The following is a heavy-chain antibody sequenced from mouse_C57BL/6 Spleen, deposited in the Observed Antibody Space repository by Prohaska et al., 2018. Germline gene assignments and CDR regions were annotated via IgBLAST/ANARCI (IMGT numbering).Heavy chain of an antibody. CDR1: D. D-gene: IGHD1-1*01. CDR2: IYLRDGST. V-gene: IGHV1-85*01. Sequence: DINWVKQRPGQGLQWIGWIYLRDGSTKYNEKFKGKATLTADKSYSTAYMELRSLTCEDSAVYFCARSGYYGSSHRYFDVWGTGTTVTVSS. CDR3: ARSGYYGSSHRYFDV. J-gene: IGHJ1*03.